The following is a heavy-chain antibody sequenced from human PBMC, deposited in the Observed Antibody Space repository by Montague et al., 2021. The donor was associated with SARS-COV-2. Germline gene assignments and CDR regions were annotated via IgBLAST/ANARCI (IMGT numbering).Heavy chain of an antibody. D-gene: IGHD6-13*01. V-gene: IGHV4-59*05. Sequence: SETLSLTCTVAGASISSYYWSWIRQPPGKGLEWIGSIYYSGSTYYNPSLKSRVTISVDTSKNQFSLKLSSVTAADTAVYYCARHKRWRIAAAGRDFDYWGQGTLVTVSS. CDR3: ARHKRWRIAAAGRDFDY. CDR2: IYYSGST. J-gene: IGHJ4*02. CDR1: GASISSYY.